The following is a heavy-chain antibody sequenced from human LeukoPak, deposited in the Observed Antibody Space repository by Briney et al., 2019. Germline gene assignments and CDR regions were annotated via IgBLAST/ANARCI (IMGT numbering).Heavy chain of an antibody. CDR3: ARDNYYYYGMDV. J-gene: IGHJ6*02. CDR2: IYSGGST. Sequence: GGSLTLSCAASGFTVSSNYMSWVGQAPGKGLEWVSVIYSGGSTYYADSVKGRFTISRHNSKNTLYLQMNSLRAEDTAVYYCARDNYYYYGMDVWGQGTTVTVSS. CDR1: GFTVSSNY. V-gene: IGHV3-53*04.